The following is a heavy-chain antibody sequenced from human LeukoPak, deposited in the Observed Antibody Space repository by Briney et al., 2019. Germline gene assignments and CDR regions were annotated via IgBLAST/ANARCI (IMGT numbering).Heavy chain of an antibody. V-gene: IGHV3-21*01. CDR2: ISGSGSYI. D-gene: IGHD5-18*01. Sequence: GGSLRLSCAASGFSFSSNSMSWVRQAPGKGLEWVSSISGSGSYIHYADSLKRRFTISRDNTKNTLHLQMNSLRAEDTAVYYCAGGGYTYGLYWGQGDLVTVSS. CDR3: AGGGYTYGLY. CDR1: GFSFSSNS. J-gene: IGHJ4*02.